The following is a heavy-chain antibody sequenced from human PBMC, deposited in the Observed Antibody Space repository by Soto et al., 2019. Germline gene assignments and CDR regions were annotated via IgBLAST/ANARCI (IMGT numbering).Heavy chain of an antibody. Sequence: QVQLVQSGAEVKKPGSSVKVSCKASGGTFSSYAISWVRQAPGQGLEGMGGIIPIFGTASYAQKFQGRVTITADESTSTAYMEMSSLRSEDTAVYYCARRPPDYSNYAGWFAPTGQGTLVTVSS. V-gene: IGHV1-69*01. CDR3: ARRPPDYSNYAGWFAP. CDR1: GGTFSSYA. CDR2: IIPIFGTA. D-gene: IGHD4-4*01. J-gene: IGHJ5*02.